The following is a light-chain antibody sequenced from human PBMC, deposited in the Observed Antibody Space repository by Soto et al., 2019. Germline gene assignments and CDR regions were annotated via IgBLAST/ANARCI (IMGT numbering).Light chain of an antibody. V-gene: IGKV3D-15*01. CDR1: QSVSSN. Sequence: EIVMTQSPATLSVSPGERVTLSCRASQSVSSNLAWYQQKPGQAPRLLIYDASNRATGIPARFSGSGSGTDFTLTISSLQPSDFATYYCQQYNTYPLTFGGGTKVDIK. CDR3: QQYNTYPLT. CDR2: DAS. J-gene: IGKJ4*01.